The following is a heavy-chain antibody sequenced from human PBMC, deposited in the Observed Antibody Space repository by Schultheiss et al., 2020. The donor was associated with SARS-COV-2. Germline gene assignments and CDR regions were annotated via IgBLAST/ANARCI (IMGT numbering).Heavy chain of an antibody. CDR1: GFTFSSYA. D-gene: IGHD2-15*01. CDR2: ISYDGSNK. J-gene: IGHJ6*02. V-gene: IGHV3-30*04. Sequence: GESLKISCAASGFTFSSYAMHWVRQAPGKGLEWVAVISYDGSNKYYADSVKGRFTISRDNSKNTLYLQMNSLRAEDTAVYYCARDERIQVVAATLDDYYGMDVWGQGTTVTVSS. CDR3: ARDERIQVVAATLDDYYGMDV.